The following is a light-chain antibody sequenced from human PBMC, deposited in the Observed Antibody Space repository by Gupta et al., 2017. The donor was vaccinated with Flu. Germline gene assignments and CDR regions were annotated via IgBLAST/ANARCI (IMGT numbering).Light chain of an antibody. CDR3: ASYTTTATWL. CDR2: EVT. CDR1: SSDVGGYSY. Sequence: QSTLTQPASVSGSPGQSITISCTGTSSDVGGYSYVSWYQQHPGKAPKLMIYEVTERPSGISNRFSGSKSGNTASLTISGRQAEDEADYFCASYTTTATWLFGGGTKLTVL. J-gene: IGLJ3*02. V-gene: IGLV2-14*01.